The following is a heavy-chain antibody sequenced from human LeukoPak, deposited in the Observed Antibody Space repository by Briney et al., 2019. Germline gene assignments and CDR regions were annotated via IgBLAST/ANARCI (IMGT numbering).Heavy chain of an antibody. D-gene: IGHD4-23*01. CDR2: IIPILGIA. Sequence: ASVKVSCKASGGTFSSYAISWVRQAPGQGLEWMGRIIPILGIANYAQKFQGRVTITADKSTSTAYMELSSLRSEDTAVYYCARYGGNSGANYWGQGTLVTVSS. CDR3: ARYGGNSGANY. V-gene: IGHV1-69*04. J-gene: IGHJ4*02. CDR1: GGTFSSYA.